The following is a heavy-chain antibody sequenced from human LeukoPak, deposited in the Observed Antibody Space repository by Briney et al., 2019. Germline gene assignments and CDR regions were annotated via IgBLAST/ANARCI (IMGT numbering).Heavy chain of an antibody. V-gene: IGHV3-30*02. CDR3: AKEGGSHTGFDY. Sequence: GGSLRLSCAASGFTFSSYGMHWVRQAPGKGLEWVAFIRYDGSNKYYADSVKGRFTISRDNSKNTLYLQMNGLRAEDTAVYYCAKEGGSHTGFDYWGQGTLVTVSS. D-gene: IGHD1-26*01. J-gene: IGHJ4*02. CDR1: GFTFSSYG. CDR2: IRYDGSNK.